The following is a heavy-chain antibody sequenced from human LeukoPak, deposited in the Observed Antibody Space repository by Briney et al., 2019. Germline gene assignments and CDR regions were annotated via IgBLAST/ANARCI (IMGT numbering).Heavy chain of an antibody. Sequence: GASVKVSCKASGYTFTSYYMHWVRQAPGQGLEWMGIINPSGGSTSYAQKFQGRVTMTRDTSTSTVYMELSSLRSEDTAVYYCARGHSSSWSVYYYMDVWGKGTTVTVSS. V-gene: IGHV1-46*01. J-gene: IGHJ6*03. CDR1: GYTFTSYY. CDR2: INPSGGST. D-gene: IGHD6-13*01. CDR3: ARGHSSSWSVYYYMDV.